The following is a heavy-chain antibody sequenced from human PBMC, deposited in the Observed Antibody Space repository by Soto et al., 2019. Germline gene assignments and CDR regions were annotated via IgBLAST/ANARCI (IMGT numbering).Heavy chain of an antibody. V-gene: IGHV3-30*18. CDR3: AKDTGRETDWLLSLNGMDV. CDR2: ISYDGSNK. CDR1: GFTFSSYG. J-gene: IGHJ6*02. Sequence: GGSLRLSCAASGFTFSSYGMHWVRQAPGKGLEWVAVISYDGSNKYYADSVKGRFTISRDNSKNTLYLQMNSLRAEDTAVYYCAKDTGRETDWLLSLNGMDVWGQGTTVTVSS. D-gene: IGHD3-9*01.